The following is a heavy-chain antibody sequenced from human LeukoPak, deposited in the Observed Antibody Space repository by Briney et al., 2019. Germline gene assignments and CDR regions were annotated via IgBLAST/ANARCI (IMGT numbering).Heavy chain of an antibody. J-gene: IGHJ4*02. CDR3: ARVRLGRGLDY. CDR2: IHTSGST. Sequence: SETLSLTCTVSGDSISSSYWGWIRQPAGKGLEWIGRIHTSGSTYYSPYLKSRVTMSVDPSTNQFSLKLSSVTAADTAMYYCARVRLGRGLDYWGQGTLVTVSS. V-gene: IGHV4-4*07. CDR1: GDSISSSY. D-gene: IGHD6-19*01.